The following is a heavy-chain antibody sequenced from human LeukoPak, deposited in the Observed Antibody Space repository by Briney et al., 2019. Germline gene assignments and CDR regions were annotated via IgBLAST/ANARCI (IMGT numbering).Heavy chain of an antibody. CDR3: ARDKDDYGSGNHWFDP. D-gene: IGHD3-10*01. CDR2: ISGSGGST. CDR1: GFTFSSYA. J-gene: IGHJ5*02. V-gene: IGHV3-23*01. Sequence: PGGSLRLSCAASGFTFSSYAMSWVRQAPGKGLEWVSAISGSGGSTYYADSVKGRFTISRDNSKNTLYLQMNSLRVEDTAVYYCARDKDDYGSGNHWFDPWGQGTLVTVSS.